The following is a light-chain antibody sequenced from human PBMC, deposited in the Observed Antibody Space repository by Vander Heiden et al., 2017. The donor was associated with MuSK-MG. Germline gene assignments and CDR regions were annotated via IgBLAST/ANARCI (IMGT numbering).Light chain of an antibody. Sequence: DIQMTQSPPSLSASVGDRVTITCRASQTISNYLNWYQHKPGKAPKLLIYEASSLYSGVSSRFSGSGTGTDFTLTISTLQPEDFATYYCQQSYSTPQTFGQGTLLETK. CDR1: QTISNY. V-gene: IGKV1-39*01. CDR3: QQSYSTPQT. CDR2: EAS. J-gene: IGKJ5*01.